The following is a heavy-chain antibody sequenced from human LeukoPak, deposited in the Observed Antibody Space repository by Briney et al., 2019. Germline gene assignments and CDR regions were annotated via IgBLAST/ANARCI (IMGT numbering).Heavy chain of an antibody. CDR2: INTDGTVT. CDR3: ARVPHPPEGSSRLYRYYYYYMDV. Sequence: PGGSLRLSCAASGFTFSKYWMLWVRQAPGKGLESVSRINTDGTVTTYADSGKGRFTVARDTAKNSLYLEMTSLRAEDTAVYSCARVPHPPEGSSRLYRYYYYYMDVWGKGTTVTVSS. CDR1: GFTFSKYW. D-gene: IGHD3-16*02. J-gene: IGHJ6*03. V-gene: IGHV3-74*01.